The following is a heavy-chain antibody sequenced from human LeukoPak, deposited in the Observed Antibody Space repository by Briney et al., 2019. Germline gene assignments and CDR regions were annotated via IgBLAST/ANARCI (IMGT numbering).Heavy chain of an antibody. D-gene: IGHD6-13*01. J-gene: IGHJ4*02. CDR2: IYYSGST. Sequence: SETLSLTCTVSGGSISSSSYYWGWIRQPPGKGLEWIGSIYYSGSTYYNPSIKSRVTISVDTSKNQFSLKLSSVTAADTAVYYCARGGLRYSIYWGQGTLVTVSS. CDR3: ARGGLRYSIY. V-gene: IGHV4-39*01. CDR1: GGSISSSSYY.